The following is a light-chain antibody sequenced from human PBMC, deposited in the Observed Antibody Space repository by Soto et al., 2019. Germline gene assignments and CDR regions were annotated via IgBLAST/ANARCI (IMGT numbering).Light chain of an antibody. Sequence: SYELTQPPSVSVSPGQTARIPCSGDALPKQYTYWYQQKPGQAPVLVIYKDNERPSGIPERFSGSTSGTTVTLTISGVQAEDEADYYCQSGDSSGSFVVFGGGTKLTVL. V-gene: IGLV3-25*02. J-gene: IGLJ2*01. CDR3: QSGDSSGSFVV. CDR1: ALPKQY. CDR2: KDN.